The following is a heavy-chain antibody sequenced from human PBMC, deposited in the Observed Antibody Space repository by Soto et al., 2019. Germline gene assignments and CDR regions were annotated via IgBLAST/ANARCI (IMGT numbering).Heavy chain of an antibody. J-gene: IGHJ4*02. D-gene: IGHD1-26*01. CDR2: TRNKANSYTT. CDR1: GFTFSDHY. V-gene: IGHV3-72*01. Sequence: VQLVESGGGLVQPGGSLRLSCAASGFTFSDHYMDWVRQAPGKGLEWVGRTRNKANSYTTEYAASVKGRFTISRDDSKNSLYLQMNSLKTEDTAVYYCARSSSGSPDWGQGTLVTVSS. CDR3: ARSSSGSPD.